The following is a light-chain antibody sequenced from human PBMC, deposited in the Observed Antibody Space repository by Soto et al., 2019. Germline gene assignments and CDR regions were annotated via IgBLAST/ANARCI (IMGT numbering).Light chain of an antibody. CDR2: EVT. CDR3: RSYAGSNNVV. CDR1: SSDVGGYNY. V-gene: IGLV2-8*01. Sequence: QSALTQPPSASGSPGQSVTISCTGTSSDVGGYNYVSWYQHHPGKAPKIMIYEVTKRPSGVPDRFSGSKSGNTASLTVSGLQAEDEADYYCRSYAGSNNVVFGGGTQLTVL. J-gene: IGLJ2*01.